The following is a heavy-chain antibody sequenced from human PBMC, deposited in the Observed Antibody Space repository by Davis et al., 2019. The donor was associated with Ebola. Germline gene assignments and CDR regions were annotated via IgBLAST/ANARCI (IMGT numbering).Heavy chain of an antibody. CDR2: IKTDGSST. J-gene: IGHJ4*02. CDR3: ARGTAMVH. Sequence: GESLKISCAASGFSFSSYWMHWVRQAPGKGLVWVSRIKTDGSSTGYGDSVQGRFTIYRDNAKNTLYLQMNDLRAEDTAVYYCARGTAMVHWGQGTLVTVSS. D-gene: IGHD5-18*01. CDR1: GFSFSSYW. V-gene: IGHV3-74*01.